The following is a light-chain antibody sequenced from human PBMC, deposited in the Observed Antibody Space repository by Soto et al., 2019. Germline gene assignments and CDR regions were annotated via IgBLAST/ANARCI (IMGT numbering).Light chain of an antibody. CDR3: AAWDDSLSGPV. CDR1: SSNIGSHY. Sequence: QTVVTQPPSASGTPGQRVTISCSGSSSNIGSHYVYWYQQLPGTAPKLLIYRNNQRPSGVPDRFSGSKSGTSASLAISGLRSEDEADYYCAAWDDSLSGPVFGGGTKLTVL. J-gene: IGLJ2*01. V-gene: IGLV1-47*01. CDR2: RNN.